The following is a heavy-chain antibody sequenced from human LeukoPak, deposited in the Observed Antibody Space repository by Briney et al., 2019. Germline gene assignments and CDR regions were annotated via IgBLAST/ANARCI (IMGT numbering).Heavy chain of an antibody. D-gene: IGHD6-13*01. CDR3: ARRGGSSWSYFYFDY. CDR2: INHSGST. Sequence: PSETLSLTCAVYGGPFSGYYWSWIRQPPGKGLEWIGEINHSGSTNYNPSLKSRVTISVDTSKNQFSLKLSSVTAADTAAYYCARRGGSSWSYFYFDYWGQGTLVTVSS. J-gene: IGHJ4*02. CDR1: GGPFSGYY. V-gene: IGHV4-34*01.